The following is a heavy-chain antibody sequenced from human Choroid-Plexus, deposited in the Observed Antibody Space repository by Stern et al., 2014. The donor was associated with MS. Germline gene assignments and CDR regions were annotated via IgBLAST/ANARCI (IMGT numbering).Heavy chain of an antibody. D-gene: IGHD2/OR15-2a*01. V-gene: IGHV3-30*18. Sequence: VQLEESGGGVVQPGRPLRLSCVASGFTFGSCAMHWVRQAPGKGLAWVAGVSDDGSNKYYADSVKGRFTISRDNSQNTLYMQMSSLRPEDTAVYYCAKDRHYLTYFFDHWGQGSLVTVSS. J-gene: IGHJ5*02. CDR1: GFTFGSCA. CDR3: AKDRHYLTYFFDH. CDR2: VSDDGSNK.